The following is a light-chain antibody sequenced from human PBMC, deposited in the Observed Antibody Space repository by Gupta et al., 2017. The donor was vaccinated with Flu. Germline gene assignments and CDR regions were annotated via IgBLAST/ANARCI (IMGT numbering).Light chain of an antibody. Sequence: DIVITHSPDSMAASLGDRAPINCKSSQSVLYSSNNQNYLAWYQQKPGQPPKLLIYWASTRESGVPDRFSGSGSGTDFTLTISSLQAENVAVYYCQQYYSTSLTFGGGTKVEIK. CDR2: WAS. CDR3: QQYYSTSLT. CDR1: QSVLYSSNNQNY. V-gene: IGKV4-1*01. J-gene: IGKJ4*01.